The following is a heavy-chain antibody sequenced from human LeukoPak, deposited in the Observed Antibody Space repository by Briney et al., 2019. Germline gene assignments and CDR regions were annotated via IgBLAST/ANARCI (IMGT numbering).Heavy chain of an antibody. V-gene: IGHV3-23*01. D-gene: IGHD3-22*01. CDR1: GFTFSSYS. CDR2: ISGSGGST. Sequence: GGSLRLSCAASGFTFSSYSMNWVRQAPGKGLEWVSAISGSGGSTYYADSVKGRFTISRDNSKNTLYLQMNSLRAEDTAVYYCAKDSYDSPFDYWGQGTLVTVSS. CDR3: AKDSYDSPFDY. J-gene: IGHJ4*02.